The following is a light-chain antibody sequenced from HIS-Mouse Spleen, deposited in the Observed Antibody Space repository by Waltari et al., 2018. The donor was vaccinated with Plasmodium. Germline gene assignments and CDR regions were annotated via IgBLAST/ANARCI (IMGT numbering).Light chain of an antibody. Sequence: SYELTQPPSVSVSPGQTARITCSGDALPKKYAYWYQQKSGQAPVLVIYEDSKRPSGIPEGFSGSSSGTMATLTISGAQVEDEADYYCYSTDSSGNHRVFGGGTKLTAL. CDR2: EDS. V-gene: IGLV3-10*01. J-gene: IGLJ3*02. CDR3: YSTDSSGNHRV. CDR1: ALPKKY.